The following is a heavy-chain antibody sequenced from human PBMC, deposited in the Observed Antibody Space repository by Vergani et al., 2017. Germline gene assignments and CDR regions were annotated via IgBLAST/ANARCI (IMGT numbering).Heavy chain of an antibody. V-gene: IGHV5-51*01. J-gene: IGHJ5*02. CDR3: ARTGEYCSSTSCSGWFDP. CDR1: GYSFTSYW. D-gene: IGHD2-2*01. Sequence: EVQLVQSGAEVKKPGESLKISCKGSGYSFTSYWIGWVRQMPGKGLEWMGIIYPGDSDTRYSPSFQGQVTISADKSLSTAYLQWSSLKASDTAMYYCARTGEYCSSTSCSGWFDPWGQGTLVTVSS. CDR2: IYPGDSDT.